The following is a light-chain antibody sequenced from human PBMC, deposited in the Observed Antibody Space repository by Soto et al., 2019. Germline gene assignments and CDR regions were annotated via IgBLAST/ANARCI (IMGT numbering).Light chain of an antibody. V-gene: IGLV1-40*01. Sequence: QSVLTQPPSVSGAPGQRVTISCTGSRSNIGAGYDVHWYQQLPGTAPKLLIYGNSNRPSGVPDRFSGSKSGTSASLAITGLQAEDEADYFCQSYDSSLSGSVFGGGTQLNVL. CDR2: GNS. CDR3: QSYDSSLSGSV. CDR1: RSNIGAGYD. J-gene: IGLJ7*01.